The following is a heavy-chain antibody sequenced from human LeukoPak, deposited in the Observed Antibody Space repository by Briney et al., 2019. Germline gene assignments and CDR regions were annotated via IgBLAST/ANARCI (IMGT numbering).Heavy chain of an antibody. J-gene: IGHJ6*03. CDR3: ARAYSGAAAKGSYYYYYMDV. CDR1: GFTFSSYS. Sequence: PGGSLRLSCAASGFTFSSYSMNWVRQAPGKGLEWVSSISSSSRYIYYADSVKGRFTISRHNAKNSLYLQMNSLRAEDTAVYYCARAYSGAAAKGSYYYYYMDVWGKGTTVTVSS. CDR2: ISSSSRYI. V-gene: IGHV3-21*01. D-gene: IGHD2-15*01.